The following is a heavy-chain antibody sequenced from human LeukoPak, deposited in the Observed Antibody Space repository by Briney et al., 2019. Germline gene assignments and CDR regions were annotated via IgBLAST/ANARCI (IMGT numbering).Heavy chain of an antibody. CDR1: GGSISSGDYY. D-gene: IGHD4-23*01. CDR3: ARSGDYGGDSNWFDP. V-gene: IGHV4-30-4*01. J-gene: IGHJ5*02. CDR2: IYYSGST. Sequence: SETLSLTCTVSGGSISSGDYYWSWIRQPPGKGLEWIGYIYYSGSTYYNPSLKSRVTISVDTSKNQFSLKLSSVTAADTAVYFCARSGDYGGDSNWFDPWGQGTLVTVSS.